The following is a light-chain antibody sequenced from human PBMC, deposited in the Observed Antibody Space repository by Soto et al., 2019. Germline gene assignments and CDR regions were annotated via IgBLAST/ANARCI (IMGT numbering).Light chain of an antibody. CDR1: QSFSSSY. CDR2: GAS. V-gene: IGKV3-15*01. Sequence: EIVMTQSPGTLSLSPGQRATLSCRASQSFSSSYLAWYQQKPSQAPRLLIYGASPRYTGIPARFSGCGSGTEFTITISSLQSEDFAVYSCKQRGNWHGTWTFGQGTKVDIK. CDR3: KQRGNWHGTWT. J-gene: IGKJ1*01.